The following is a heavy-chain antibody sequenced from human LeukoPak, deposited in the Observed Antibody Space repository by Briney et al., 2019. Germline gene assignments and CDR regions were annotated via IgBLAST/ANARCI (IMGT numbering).Heavy chain of an antibody. CDR1: GGSFSGYY. D-gene: IGHD4-4*01. CDR3: ARAPNYSYYFCFFDC. J-gene: IGHJ4*02. Sequence: SETLSLTCAVYGGSFSGYYWSWIRQPPGKGLEWMGEINHSGSTNYNPSLKSRVTISVETSKNQFSLKLSSVTSADTTVYYFARAPNYSYYFCFFDCGGQGTLVTVSS. V-gene: IGHV4-34*01. CDR2: INHSGST.